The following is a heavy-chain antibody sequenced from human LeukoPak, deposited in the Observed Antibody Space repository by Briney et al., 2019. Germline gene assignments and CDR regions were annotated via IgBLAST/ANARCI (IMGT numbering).Heavy chain of an antibody. J-gene: IGHJ4*02. D-gene: IGHD2-2*01. V-gene: IGHV1-69*05. CDR1: GGTFSSYA. Sequence: SVKVSCKASGGTFSSYAISWVRQAPGQGLEWMGRIIPVFGTANYAQKFQGRVTITTDESTSTAYMELSSLRSEDTAVYYCARQTLGVVSAERVDYWGQGTLVTVSS. CDR3: ARQTLGVVSAERVDY. CDR2: IIPVFGTA.